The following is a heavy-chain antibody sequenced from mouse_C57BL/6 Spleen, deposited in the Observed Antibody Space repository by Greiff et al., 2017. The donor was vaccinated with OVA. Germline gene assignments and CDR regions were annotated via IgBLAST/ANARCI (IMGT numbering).Heavy chain of an antibody. Sequence: QVQLQQPGAELVKPGASVKMSCKASGYTFTSYWITWVKQRPGQGLEWIGDIYRGSGSTNYNEKFKSKATLTVDTSSSTAYMQLSSLTSEDSAVYYCARSGDYGSSYGAYWGQGTLVTVSA. CDR3: ARSGDYGSSYGAY. CDR2: IYRGSGST. D-gene: IGHD1-1*01. J-gene: IGHJ3*01. CDR1: GYTFTSYW. V-gene: IGHV1-55*01.